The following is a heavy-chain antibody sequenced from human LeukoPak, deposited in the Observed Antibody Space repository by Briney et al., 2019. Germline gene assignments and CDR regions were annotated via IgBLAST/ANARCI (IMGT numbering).Heavy chain of an antibody. V-gene: IGHV1-69*04. CDR2: IIPILGIA. D-gene: IGHD2-2*01. CDR1: GGTFSSYA. J-gene: IGHJ4*02. Sequence: SVKVSCKASGGTFSSYAISWVRQAPGQGLEWMGRIIPILGIANYAQKFQGRVTITADKSTSTAYMELSSLRSEDTAVYYCARDQGVVVVPAAIDFDYWGQGTLVTVSS. CDR3: ARDQGVVVVPAAIDFDY.